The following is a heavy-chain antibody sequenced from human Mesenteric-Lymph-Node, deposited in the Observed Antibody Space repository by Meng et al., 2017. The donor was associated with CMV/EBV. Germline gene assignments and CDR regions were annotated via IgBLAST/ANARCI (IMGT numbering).Heavy chain of an antibody. CDR2: IWYDGSNK. J-gene: IGHJ6*02. CDR3: ATRGTYYYGSGSPIN. CDR1: GFTFSSYG. V-gene: IGHV3-33*01. D-gene: IGHD3-10*01. Sequence: GESLKISCAASGFTFSSYGMHWVRQAPGKGLEWVAVIWYDGSNKYYADSVKGRFTISRDNSKNTLYLQMNSLRAEDTAVYYCATRGTYYYGSGSPINWGQGATVTVSS.